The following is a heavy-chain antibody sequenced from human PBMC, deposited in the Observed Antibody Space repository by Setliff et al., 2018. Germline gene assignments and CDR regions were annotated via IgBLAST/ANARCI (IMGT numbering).Heavy chain of an antibody. Sequence: SETLSLTCTVSGGFISSSSYYWGWIRQPPGKGLEWIGYIYYSGSTNYNPSLKSRVTISVGTSKNQFSLKLCSVTAADTAVYYCGRVPRFTDTRNAFDIWGQGTMVTV. D-gene: IGHD5-18*01. J-gene: IGHJ3*02. CDR3: GRVPRFTDTRNAFDI. V-gene: IGHV4-61*05. CDR2: IYYSGST. CDR1: GGFISSSSYY.